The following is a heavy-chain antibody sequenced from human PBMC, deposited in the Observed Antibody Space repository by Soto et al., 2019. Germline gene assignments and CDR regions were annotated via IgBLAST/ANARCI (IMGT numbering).Heavy chain of an antibody. CDR1: GYTFGGFY. CDR2: INPNSGGT. J-gene: IGHJ4*02. D-gene: IGHD6-19*01. V-gene: IGHV1-2*02. CDR3: ASAAVTGTAGLDF. Sequence: ASVKVSCKASGYTFGGFYMHWVRQAPGQGLEWMGWINPNSGGTKSAEKFQGRVTMTRDTSISTAYMELSRLTSDDTAVYYCASAAVTGTAGLDFWGQGTQVTVSS.